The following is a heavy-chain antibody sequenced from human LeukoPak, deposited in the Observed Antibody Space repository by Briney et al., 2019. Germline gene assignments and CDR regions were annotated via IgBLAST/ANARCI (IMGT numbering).Heavy chain of an antibody. J-gene: IGHJ6*03. Sequence: ASVKVSCKASGYTFTSYDINWMRQATGQGLEWMGWMNPNSGNTGYAQKFQGRVTMTRNTSISTAYMELSSLRSEDTAVYYCARYVGVAKTFYYYYYMDVWGKGTTVTVSS. CDR3: ARYVGVAKTFYYYYYMDV. CDR1: GYTFTSYD. V-gene: IGHV1-8*01. D-gene: IGHD3-3*01. CDR2: MNPNSGNT.